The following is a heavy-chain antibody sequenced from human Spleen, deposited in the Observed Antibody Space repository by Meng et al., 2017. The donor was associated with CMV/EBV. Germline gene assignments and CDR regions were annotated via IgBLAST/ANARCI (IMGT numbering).Heavy chain of an antibody. CDR3: AKGGGERVTFDAMDV. D-gene: IGHD2-21*02. Sequence: SLKISCAASGFTFSSYSMNWVRQAPGKGLEWVSRITCNTDTIAYADSVRGRFTISRDNAKKTLSLQMDSLRPEDTALYFCAKGGGERVTFDAMDVWGQGTTVTVSS. J-gene: IGHJ6*02. CDR1: GFTFSSYS. CDR2: ITCNTDTI. V-gene: IGHV3-9*01.